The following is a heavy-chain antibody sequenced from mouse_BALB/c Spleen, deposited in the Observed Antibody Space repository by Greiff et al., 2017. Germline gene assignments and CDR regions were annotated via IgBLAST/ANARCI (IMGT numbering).Heavy chain of an antibody. J-gene: IGHJ4*01. CDR3: ARGGDYGYDAMDY. Sequence: QVQLQQSGAELAKPGASVKLSCKASGYTFTSYWMHWVNQRPGQGLEWIGYINPSTGYTEYNQKFKDKATLTADKSSSTAYMQLSSLTSEDSAVYYCARGGDYGYDAMDYWGQGTSVTVSS. V-gene: IGHV1-7*01. D-gene: IGHD1-1*02. CDR1: GYTFTSYW. CDR2: INPSTGYT.